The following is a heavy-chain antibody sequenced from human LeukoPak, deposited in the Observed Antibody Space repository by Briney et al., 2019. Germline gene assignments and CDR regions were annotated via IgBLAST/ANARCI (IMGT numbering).Heavy chain of an antibody. Sequence: TGGSLRLSCAASGFTFSSYGMHWVRQAPGKGLEWVGFIRSKAYGGTTEYAASVKGRFTISRDDSKSIAYLQMNSLKTEDTAVYYCTREATVTTLGVLGYWGQGTLVTVSS. CDR3: TREATVTTLGVLGY. CDR1: GFTFSSYG. D-gene: IGHD4-17*01. J-gene: IGHJ4*02. CDR2: IRSKAYGGTT. V-gene: IGHV3-49*04.